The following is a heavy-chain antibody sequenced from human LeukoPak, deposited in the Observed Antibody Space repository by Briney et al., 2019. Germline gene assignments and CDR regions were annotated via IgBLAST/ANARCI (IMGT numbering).Heavy chain of an antibody. Sequence: ASVKVSCKASGYTFTGYYMHWVRQAPGQGLEWMGWINPNSGGTNYAQKFQGRVTMTRDTSISTAYMELSRLRSDDTAVYYCATGGAFSRWSTWFDPWGQGTLVTVSS. CDR2: INPNSGGT. D-gene: IGHD6-13*01. V-gene: IGHV1-2*02. CDR1: GYTFTGYY. CDR3: ATGGAFSRWSTWFDP. J-gene: IGHJ5*02.